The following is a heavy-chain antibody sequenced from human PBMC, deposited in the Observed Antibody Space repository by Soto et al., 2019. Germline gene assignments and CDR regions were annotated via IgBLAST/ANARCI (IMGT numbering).Heavy chain of an antibody. V-gene: IGHV1-18*01. CDR3: ARAMAVARTIHNNWLDR. D-gene: IGHD6-19*01. J-gene: IGHJ5*02. CDR1: GYTFTSYG. CDR2: ISAYNGNT. Sequence: ASVKVSCKASGYTFTSYGISWVRQAPGQGLEWMGWISAYNGNTNYAQKLQGRVTMTTDTSTSTAYMELRSLRSDDTAVYYCARAMAVARTIHNNWLDRWGQGTLITVSS.